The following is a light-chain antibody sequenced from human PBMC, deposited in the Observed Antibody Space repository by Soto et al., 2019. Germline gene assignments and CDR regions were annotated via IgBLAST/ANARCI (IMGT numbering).Light chain of an antibody. CDR3: QQWNSYAGK. Sequence: DIQMTQSPSTLSASVGDTVTITCRASQSFSNWLAWYQQKPGKAPKFLIYKASTLESGVPSRFSGSGSGTELVLTISSLQHDDFAYNDRQQWNSYAGKFCHGDKGEIK. V-gene: IGKV1-5*03. CDR2: KAS. J-gene: IGKJ1*01. CDR1: QSFSNW.